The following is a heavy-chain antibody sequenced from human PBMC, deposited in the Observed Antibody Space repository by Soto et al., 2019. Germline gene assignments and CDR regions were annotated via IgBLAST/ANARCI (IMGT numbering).Heavy chain of an antibody. Sequence: SETLSLTCAVYGGSFSGYYWSWIRQPPGKGLEWIGEINHSGSTNYNPSLKSRVTISVDTSKNQFSLKLSSVTAADTAVYYCARGGVLYLVATRPVDIWGQGTMVTVSS. D-gene: IGHD5-12*01. CDR1: GGSFSGYY. CDR3: ARGGVLYLVATRPVDI. CDR2: INHSGST. V-gene: IGHV4-34*01. J-gene: IGHJ3*02.